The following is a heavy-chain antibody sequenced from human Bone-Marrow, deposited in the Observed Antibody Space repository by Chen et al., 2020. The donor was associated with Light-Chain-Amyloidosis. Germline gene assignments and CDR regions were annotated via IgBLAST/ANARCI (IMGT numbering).Heavy chain of an antibody. J-gene: IGHJ4*02. CDR2: FLHSGRT. CDR1: GGSISSSSYY. D-gene: IGHD3-9*01. V-gene: IGHV4-39*01. CDR3: ARQSGGLTDI. Sequence: QVQLQESGPGLVKPWETLSLSCTISGGSISSSSYYWGWVRQPPGEGLEWIGSFLHSGRTYYTPSLKSRVTISVDTSKRQVSLRLSSVTAADTAVYYCARQSGGLTDIWGQGTLVTVSS.